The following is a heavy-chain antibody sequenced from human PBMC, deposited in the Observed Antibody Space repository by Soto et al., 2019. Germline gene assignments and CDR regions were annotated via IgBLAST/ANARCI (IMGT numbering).Heavy chain of an antibody. CDR2: IIPIFGTS. D-gene: IGHD1-26*01. V-gene: IGHV1-69*12. CDR1: VGTFSSYT. CDR3: ARANHSSIKLWYFEL. J-gene: IGHJ2*01. Sequence: QVQLVQSGAEVKKPGSSVTVSCKASVGTFSSYTISWVRQPPGQGLEWMGGIIPIFGTSNYAQKSQGRVTITADEYRSTAYMELRSLRSEDTAVYYCARANHSSIKLWYFELWGRGTLVTVSS.